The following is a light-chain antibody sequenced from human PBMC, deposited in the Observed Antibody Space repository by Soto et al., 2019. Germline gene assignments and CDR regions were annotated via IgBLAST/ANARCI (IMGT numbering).Light chain of an antibody. CDR1: QGISSY. CDR2: AAS. Sequence: QLTQSPSALSASVGDRVTITCRASQGISSYLAWYQQKPAKAPKLLIYAASTLQSGVPSRFSGSGSGTDFTLTISSLQPEDFATYYCQQLNSYPFTFGQATRLQ. CDR3: QQLNSYPFT. V-gene: IGKV1-9*01. J-gene: IGKJ5*01.